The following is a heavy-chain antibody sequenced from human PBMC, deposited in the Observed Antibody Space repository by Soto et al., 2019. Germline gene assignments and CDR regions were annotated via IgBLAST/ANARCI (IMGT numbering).Heavy chain of an antibody. D-gene: IGHD2-2*01. CDR1: GGCISSGDYY. CDR2: IYYSGST. CDR3: ARAVGRLALVPAADFDY. V-gene: IGHV4-30-4*01. Sequence: PLSISCTCSGGCISSGDYYWSWIRQPPGKGREWIGYIYYSGSTYYNPSLKSRVTISVDTSKNQFSLKLSSVTAADTAVYYCARAVGRLALVPAADFDYRGQGTLVTVSS. J-gene: IGHJ4*02.